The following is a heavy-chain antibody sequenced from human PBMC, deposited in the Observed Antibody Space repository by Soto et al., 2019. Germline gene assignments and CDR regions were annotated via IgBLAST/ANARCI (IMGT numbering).Heavy chain of an antibody. V-gene: IGHV3-21*01. CDR1: GFTFSSYS. CDR2: ISSSSSYI. CDR3: ARDRSEYGSGSYYIYFDY. D-gene: IGHD3-10*01. Sequence: PGGSLRLSCAASGFTFSSYSMNWVRQAPGKGLEWVSSISSSSSYIYYADSVKGRFTISRDNAKNSLYLQMNSLRAEDTAVYYCARDRSEYGSGSYYIYFDYWGQGT. J-gene: IGHJ4*02.